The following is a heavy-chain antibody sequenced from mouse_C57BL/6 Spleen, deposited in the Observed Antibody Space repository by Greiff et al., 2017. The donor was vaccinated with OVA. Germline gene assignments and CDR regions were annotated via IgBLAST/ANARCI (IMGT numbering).Heavy chain of an antibody. D-gene: IGHD2-10*02. V-gene: IGHV1-62-2*01. CDR3: ARQYGPTRGYYAMDY. CDR2: FYPGSGSI. CDR1: GYTFTEYT. J-gene: IGHJ4*01. Sequence: VQVVESGAELVKPGASVKLSCKASGYTFTEYTIHWVKQRSGQGLEWIGWFYPGSGSIKYNEKFKDKATLTADKSSSTVYMELSRLTSEDSAVYFCARQYGPTRGYYAMDYWGQGTSVTVSS.